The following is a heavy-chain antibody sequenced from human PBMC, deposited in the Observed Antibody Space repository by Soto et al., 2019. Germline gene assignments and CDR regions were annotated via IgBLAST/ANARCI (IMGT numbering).Heavy chain of an antibody. CDR2: ISGSGGST. CDR3: AKAPQGGSMIVVVAIFDY. J-gene: IGHJ4*02. D-gene: IGHD3-22*01. CDR1: GFTYSSYA. Sequence: PGGSLRLSCAASGFTYSSYALSGVRQDPGKGLEWVSAISGSGGSTYYADSVKGRLTISRDNSKNALYLQRDSLRAEDTVVHYSAKAPQGGSMIVVVAIFDYWGQGTRVTVSS. V-gene: IGHV3-23*01.